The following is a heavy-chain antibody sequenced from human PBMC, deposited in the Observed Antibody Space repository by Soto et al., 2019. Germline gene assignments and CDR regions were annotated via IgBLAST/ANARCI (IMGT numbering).Heavy chain of an antibody. J-gene: IGHJ3*02. CDR3: ARWIPGGYCSSTSCPVATIPLDI. Sequence: SVKVSCKASVGTFSSCAISCVRQAPGQGLEWMGGIIPIFGTANYAQKFQGRVTITADESTSTAYMELSSLRSEDTAVYYCARWIPGGYCSSTSCPVATIPLDIWGQGTMVTVSS. V-gene: IGHV1-69*13. CDR2: IIPIFGTA. D-gene: IGHD2-2*01. CDR1: VGTFSSCA.